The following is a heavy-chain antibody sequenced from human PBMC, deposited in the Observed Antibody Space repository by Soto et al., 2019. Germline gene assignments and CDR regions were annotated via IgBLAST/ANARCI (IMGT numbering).Heavy chain of an antibody. V-gene: IGHV3-30*18. D-gene: IGHD3-22*01. CDR1: GFTFSSYG. Sequence: QVQLVESGGGVVQPGRSLRLSCAASGFTFSSYGMHWVRLAPGKGLEWVAVISYDGSNKYYADSVKGRFTISRDNSKNTLYLQMNSLRAEDTAVYYCAKDGPYYDSSGYSAWGQGTLVTVSS. CDR3: AKDGPYYDSSGYSA. CDR2: ISYDGSNK. J-gene: IGHJ5*02.